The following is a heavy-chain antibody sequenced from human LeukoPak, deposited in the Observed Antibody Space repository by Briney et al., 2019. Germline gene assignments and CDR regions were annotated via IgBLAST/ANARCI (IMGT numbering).Heavy chain of an antibody. D-gene: IGHD4-17*01. CDR3: AKDVYGDYGGLDY. CDR2: IRGNDGST. CDR1: GFPFSTYA. V-gene: IGHV3-23*01. Sequence: GGSLRLSCAASGFPFSTYAMSWVRQAPGKGLEWVSSIRGNDGSTYYADSVKGRFAISRDNSKNTLYLQMNSLRAEATAVYYCAKDVYGDYGGLDYWGQGTLVTVSS. J-gene: IGHJ4*02.